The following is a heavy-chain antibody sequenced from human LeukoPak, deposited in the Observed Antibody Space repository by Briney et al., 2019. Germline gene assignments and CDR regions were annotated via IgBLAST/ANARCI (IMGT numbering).Heavy chain of an antibody. CDR2: ISGSGGST. CDR1: GFTFSSYA. J-gene: IGHJ4*02. Sequence: GGSLRLSCTASGFTFSSYAMSWVRQAPGKGLEWVSAISGSGGSTYYADSVKGRFTISRDNSKNTLYLQMNSLRAEDTAVYYCALPLDSSGWTPDYWGQGTLVTVSS. V-gene: IGHV3-23*01. D-gene: IGHD6-19*01. CDR3: ALPLDSSGWTPDY.